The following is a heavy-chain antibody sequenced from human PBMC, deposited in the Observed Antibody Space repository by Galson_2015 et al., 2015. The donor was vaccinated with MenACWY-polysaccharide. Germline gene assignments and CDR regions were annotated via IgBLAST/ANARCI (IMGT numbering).Heavy chain of an antibody. D-gene: IGHD2-2*01. J-gene: IGHJ3*02. CDR2: IYHTGTT. CDR1: GGSISSNHW. Sequence: SETLSLTCAVSGGSISSNHWWSWVRQPPGKGLEWIGEIYHTGTTNYNPSLESRLTISVDKSQSQFSLKLSSVTAADTAVYYCARRYRYATSDYHPAFDMWGQGTMVTVSS. V-gene: IGHV4-4*02. CDR3: ARRYRYATSDYHPAFDM.